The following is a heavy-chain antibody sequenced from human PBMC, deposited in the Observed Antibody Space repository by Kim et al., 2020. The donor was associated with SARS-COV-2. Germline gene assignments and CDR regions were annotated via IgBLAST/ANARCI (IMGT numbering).Heavy chain of an antibody. CDR3: AESRVRGEDY. Sequence: STYYTESVKGRVTISRDTSKTTLYLQMNRRRAEDTAVYYCAESRVRGEDYWGQGTLVTVSS. CDR2: ST. J-gene: IGHJ4*02. D-gene: IGHD7-27*01. V-gene: IGHV3-23*01.